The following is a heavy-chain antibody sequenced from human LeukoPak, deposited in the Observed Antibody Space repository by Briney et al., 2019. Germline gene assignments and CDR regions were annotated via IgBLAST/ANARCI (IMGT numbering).Heavy chain of an antibody. CDR2: IYYSGST. V-gene: IGHV4-39*01. J-gene: IGHJ4*02. CDR3: ARHLLWFGELSGGFDY. D-gene: IGHD3-10*01. CDR1: GGSISSSSYY. Sequence: SETLSLTCTVSGGSISSSSYYWGWIRQPPGKGLEWIGSIYYSGSTYYNPSLKSRVTISVDTSKNQFSLKLSSVTTADTAVYYCARHLLWFGELSGGFDYWSQGTLVTVSS.